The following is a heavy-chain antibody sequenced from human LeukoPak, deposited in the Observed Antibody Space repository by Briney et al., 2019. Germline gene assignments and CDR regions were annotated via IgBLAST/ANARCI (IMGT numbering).Heavy chain of an antibody. CDR3: AKGSAVADIYFDY. V-gene: IGHV3-23*01. J-gene: IGHJ4*02. CDR2: INGNDYRT. D-gene: IGHD6-19*01. CDR1: GFTFRSFA. Sequence: GGSLRLTCAASGFTFRSFAMSWVRQPPAKGLEWVSSINGNDYRTFYADSVKGRFTISRDNSKNTLYLQINSLRAEDTAVYFCAKGSAVADIYFDYWGQGTLVTVSS.